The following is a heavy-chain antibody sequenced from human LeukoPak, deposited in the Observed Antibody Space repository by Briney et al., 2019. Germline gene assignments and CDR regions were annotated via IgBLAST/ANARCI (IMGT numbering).Heavy chain of an antibody. D-gene: IGHD5-18*01. CDR3: ARRDTAMVTHSDY. Sequence: NPSETLSLTCSVSGGSISSYYWSWIRQPPGKGLEWIGYIYYSGSTNYNPSLKSRVTISVDTSKNQFSLKLSSVTAADTAAYYCARRDTAMVTHSDYWGQGTLVTVSS. J-gene: IGHJ4*02. CDR1: GGSISSYY. V-gene: IGHV4-59*08. CDR2: IYYSGST.